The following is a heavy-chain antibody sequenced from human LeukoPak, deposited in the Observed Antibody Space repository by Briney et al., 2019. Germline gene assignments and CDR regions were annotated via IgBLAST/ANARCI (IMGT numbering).Heavy chain of an antibody. CDR3: ARARCSGGSCYWGWFDP. Sequence: KPSETPSLTCTVSGGSISSYYWSWIRQPPGKGLEWIGYIYYSGSTNYNPSLKSRVTISVDTSKNQFSLKLSSVTAADTAVYYCARARCSGGSCYWGWFDPWGQGTLVTVSS. CDR2: IYYSGST. V-gene: IGHV4-59*01. D-gene: IGHD2-15*01. J-gene: IGHJ5*02. CDR1: GGSISSYY.